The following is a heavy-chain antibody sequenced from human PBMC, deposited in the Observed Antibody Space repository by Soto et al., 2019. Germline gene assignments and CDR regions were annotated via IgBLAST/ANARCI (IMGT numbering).Heavy chain of an antibody. J-gene: IGHJ4*02. Sequence: EVQLVESGGGLVKPGGSLRLSCAASGFTFSSYTMNWVRQAPGKGLEWVSSISSSSSYIYYADSVKGRFTISRDNAKNSLYLQMNSLIAEDTAVYYCARHSPIYGDYALDYWGQGTLVTVSS. CDR2: ISSSSSYI. CDR1: GFTFSSYT. CDR3: ARHSPIYGDYALDY. V-gene: IGHV3-21*01. D-gene: IGHD4-17*01.